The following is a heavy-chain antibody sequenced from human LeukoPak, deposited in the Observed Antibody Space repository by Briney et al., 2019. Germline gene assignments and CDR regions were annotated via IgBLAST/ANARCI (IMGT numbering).Heavy chain of an antibody. CDR2: IYHSGST. CDR1: GYSISSGYY. J-gene: IGHJ6*03. V-gene: IGHV4-38-2*02. Sequence: SETLSLTCTVSGYSISSGYYWGWIRQPPGKGLEWIGSIYHSGSTYYNPSLKSRVTISVDTSKNQFSLKLSSVTAADTAVYYCARVAGLNYYYYMDVWGKGTTVTVSS. CDR3: ARVAGLNYYYYMDV.